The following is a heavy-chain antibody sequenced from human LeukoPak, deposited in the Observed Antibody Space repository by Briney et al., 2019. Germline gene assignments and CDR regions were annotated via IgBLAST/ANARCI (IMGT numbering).Heavy chain of an antibody. D-gene: IGHD6-13*01. V-gene: IGHV4-39*01. CDR3: ATINLEQHPDY. CDR1: GGSISSSSYH. CDR2: IYYSGST. Sequence: SETLSLTCTVSGGSISSSSYHWGWIRQPPGKGLEWIGSIYYSGSTYYNPSLKSRVTISVDTAKNQFSLKLSSVTAADTAVYYCATINLEQHPDYWGQGTLVTVSS. J-gene: IGHJ4*02.